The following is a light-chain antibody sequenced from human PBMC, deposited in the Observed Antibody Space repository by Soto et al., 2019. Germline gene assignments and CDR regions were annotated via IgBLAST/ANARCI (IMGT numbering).Light chain of an antibody. CDR3: AAWDDSLNGSYV. V-gene: IGLV1-44*01. CDR1: SSNIGSNT. CDR2: SNN. Sequence: QSVLTQPPSASGTPGQRVTISCSGSSSNIGSNTVNWYQQLPGTAPKLLIYSNNQRPSGVPDRFSGSKSGTSASLAISGLQSEDEADYYCAAWDDSLNGSYVFGTGTPLTVL. J-gene: IGLJ1*01.